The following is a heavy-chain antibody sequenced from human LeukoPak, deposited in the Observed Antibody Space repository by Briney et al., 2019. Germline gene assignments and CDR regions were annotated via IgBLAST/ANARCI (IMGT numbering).Heavy chain of an antibody. CDR2: ISAYNGNT. CDR1: GYTFTRYG. Sequence: GASVKVSCKASGYTFTRYGISWVRQAPGQGLEWMGWISAYNGNTNYAQKLQGRVTMTTDTSTSTAYMELRSLRSDDTAVYYCARLEDIVVVPAAISYYYYGMDVWGHGTTVTVSS. CDR3: ARLEDIVVVPAAISYYYYGMDV. D-gene: IGHD2-2*01. V-gene: IGHV1-18*01. J-gene: IGHJ6*02.